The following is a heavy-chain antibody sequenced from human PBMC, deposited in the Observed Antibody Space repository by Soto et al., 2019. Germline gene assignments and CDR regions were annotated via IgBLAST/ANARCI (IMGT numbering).Heavy chain of an antibody. D-gene: IGHD3-22*01. J-gene: IGHJ6*02. Sequence: SETLSLTCTVSGGSVSSGSYYWSWIRQPPGKGLEWIGYIYYSGSTNYNPSLKSRVTISVDTSKNQFSLKLSSVTAADTAVYYCAREADYYDSSGYQTSGMDVWGQGTTVTVSS. CDR3: AREADYYDSSGYQTSGMDV. CDR1: GGSVSSGSYY. V-gene: IGHV4-61*01. CDR2: IYYSGST.